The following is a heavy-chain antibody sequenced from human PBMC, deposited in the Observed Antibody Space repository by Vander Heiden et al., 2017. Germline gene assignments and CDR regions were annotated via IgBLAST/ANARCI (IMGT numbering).Heavy chain of an antibody. CDR1: GFTFGSYS. Sequence: EVQLVESGGGLVKPGGSLRLSCAASGFTFGSYSMNWVRQAPGKGLEWVSSISSSSSYIYYADSVKGRFTISRDNAKNSLYLQMNSLRAEDTAVYYCASITGTTGGDAFDIWGQGTMVTVSS. CDR2: ISSSSSYI. V-gene: IGHV3-21*01. J-gene: IGHJ3*02. D-gene: IGHD1-20*01. CDR3: ASITGTTGGDAFDI.